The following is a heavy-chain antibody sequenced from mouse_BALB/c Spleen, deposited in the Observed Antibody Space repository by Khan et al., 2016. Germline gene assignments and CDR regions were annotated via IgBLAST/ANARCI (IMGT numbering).Heavy chain of an antibody. CDR2: ISYSGNT. CDR3: TKYSLFYFDD. J-gene: IGHJ2*01. Sequence: EVKLEESGPSLVKPSQTLSLTCSVTGDSITSGFWNWIRKFPGNKLEYMGYISYSGNTFYNPSLKSRISITRDTSKNQYSLQLNSVTTEDTATYYCTKYSLFYFDDWGQGTTLTVSS. CDR1: GDSITSGF. D-gene: IGHD2-3*01. V-gene: IGHV3-8*02.